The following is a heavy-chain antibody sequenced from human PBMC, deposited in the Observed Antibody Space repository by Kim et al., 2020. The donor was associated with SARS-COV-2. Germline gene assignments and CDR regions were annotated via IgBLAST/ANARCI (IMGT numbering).Heavy chain of an antibody. CDR3: ARARYDFWSGYYYYYGMDV. J-gene: IGHJ6*02. CDR2: IYHSGST. CDR1: GGSISSGGYS. D-gene: IGHD3-3*01. V-gene: IGHV4-30-2*01. Sequence: SETLSLTCAVSGGSISSGGYSWSWIRQPPGKGLEWIGYIYHSGSTYYNPSLKSRVTISVDRSKNQFSLKLSSVTAADTAVYYCARARYDFWSGYYYYYGMDVWGQGTTVTVSS.